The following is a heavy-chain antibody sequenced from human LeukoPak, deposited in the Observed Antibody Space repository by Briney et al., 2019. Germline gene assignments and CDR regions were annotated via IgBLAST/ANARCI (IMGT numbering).Heavy chain of an antibody. CDR3: TREEWVVKFSFDY. V-gene: IGHV3-49*04. CDR2: IRSTGTT. D-gene: IGHD6-19*01. J-gene: IGHJ4*02. Sequence: GGSLRLSCATSGFTFGDYALSWVRQAPGKGLEWVGLIRSTGTTEYAASVKGRFTLLRDNSKNIAYLQMNSLKTEDTAIYYCTREEWVVKFSFDYWGRGTLVTVSS. CDR1: GFTFGDYA.